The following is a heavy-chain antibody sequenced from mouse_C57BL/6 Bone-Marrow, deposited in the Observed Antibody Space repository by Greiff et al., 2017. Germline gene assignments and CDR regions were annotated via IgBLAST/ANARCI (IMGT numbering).Heavy chain of an antibody. Sequence: QVQLQQPGAELVKPGASVKMSCKASGYTFTSYWITWVKQRPGQGLDWIGDIYPGSGSTNYNEKFKSKATLTVDTSSSPAYMQLSSLTSEDSAVYYCARPYYSNYWYFDVWGTGTTVTVSS. CDR3: ARPYYSNYWYFDV. CDR1: GYTFTSYW. V-gene: IGHV1-55*01. CDR2: IYPGSGST. J-gene: IGHJ1*03. D-gene: IGHD2-5*01.